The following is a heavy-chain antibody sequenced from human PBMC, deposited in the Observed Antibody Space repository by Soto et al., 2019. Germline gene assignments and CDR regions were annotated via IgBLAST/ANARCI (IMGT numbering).Heavy chain of an antibody. CDR1: GGSISTSGDF. V-gene: IGHV4-39*01. J-gene: IGHJ4*02. CDR3: ARHRDILAILTLCYFDD. CDR2: IYFNGNT. D-gene: IGHD5-12*01. Sequence: QLQLQESGPGLVKPSETLSLTCTVSGGSISTSGDFWGWIRQPPGKGLERIGTIYFNGNTYYNPSLTSRAALSVDTSKNRFSLRLSSVTAADTAIYYCARHRDILAILTLCYFDDCGQGTLVTFAS.